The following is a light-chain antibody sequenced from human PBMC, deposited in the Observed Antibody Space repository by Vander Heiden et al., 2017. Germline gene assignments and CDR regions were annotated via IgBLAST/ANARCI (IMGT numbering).Light chain of an antibody. V-gene: IGKV3-11*01. CDR3: QQRSNWRT. CDR1: QSVSSY. J-gene: IGKJ1*01. CDR2: DAS. Sequence: EIVLTQSPAPLSLSPGERATLSCRASQSVSSYLAWYQQKPGQAPRLLIYDASNRATGIPARFSGSGSGTDFTLTISSLEPEDFAVYYCQQRSNWRTFGQGTKVEI.